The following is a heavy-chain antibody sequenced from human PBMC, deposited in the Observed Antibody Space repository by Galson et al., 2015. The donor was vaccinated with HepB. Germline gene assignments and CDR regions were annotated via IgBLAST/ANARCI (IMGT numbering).Heavy chain of an antibody. V-gene: IGHV3-73*01. D-gene: IGHD6-13*01. Sequence: SLRLSCAASGFTFSGSAMHWVRQASGKGLEWVGRIRSKANSYATAYAASVKGRFAISRDDSKNTAYLQMNSLRAEDTAVYYCARALAGAAAGSYYYYYGMDVWGQGTTVTVSS. CDR1: GFTFSGSA. CDR2: IRSKANSYAT. CDR3: ARALAGAAAGSYYYYYGMDV. J-gene: IGHJ6*02.